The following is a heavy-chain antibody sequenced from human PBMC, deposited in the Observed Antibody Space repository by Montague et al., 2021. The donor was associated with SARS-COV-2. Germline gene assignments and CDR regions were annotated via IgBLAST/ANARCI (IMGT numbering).Heavy chain of an antibody. V-gene: IGHV6-1*01. CDR3: TSGREGNYNVMDV. CDR2: TYYRSKWYN. Sequence: CAISGDSVSSNSATWDWARQSPSRGLEWLGRTYYRSKWYNDYAVSVRGRVTISPDTSKNQFSLQLNSVTPEDTAIYYCTSGREGNYNVMDVWGQGTRSPSP. D-gene: IGHD1-1*01. J-gene: IGHJ6*02. CDR1: GDSVSSNSAT.